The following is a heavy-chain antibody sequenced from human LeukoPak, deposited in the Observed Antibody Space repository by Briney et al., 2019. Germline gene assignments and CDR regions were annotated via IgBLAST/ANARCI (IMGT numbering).Heavy chain of an antibody. J-gene: IGHJ6*03. V-gene: IGHV4-39*07. Sequence: PSETLSLTCTVSGGSISSYSWSWIRQPPGKGLEWIGSIYYSGSTYYNPSLKSRVTMSVDTSKNQFSLKLSSVTAADTAVYYCAREDCSGGACYRDHYYYYYYYMDVWGKGTTVTVSS. CDR1: GGSISSYS. D-gene: IGHD2-15*01. CDR3: AREDCSGGACYRDHYYYYYYYMDV. CDR2: IYYSGST.